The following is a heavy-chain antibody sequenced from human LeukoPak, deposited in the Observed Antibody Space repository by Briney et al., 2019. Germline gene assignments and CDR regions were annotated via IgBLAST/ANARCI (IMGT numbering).Heavy chain of an antibody. V-gene: IGHV1-18*01. D-gene: IGHD6-13*01. CDR2: ISAYNGNT. CDR3: ARRLAGAGTGYFDY. J-gene: IGHJ4*02. CDR1: GYTFTSYG. Sequence: ASVKVSCKASGYTFTSYGISWVRQAPGQGLEWMGWISAYNGNTNYAQTLQGRVTMTTDTSTSTAYMELRSLRADDTAVYYCARRLAGAGTGYFDYWGQGTLVTVSS.